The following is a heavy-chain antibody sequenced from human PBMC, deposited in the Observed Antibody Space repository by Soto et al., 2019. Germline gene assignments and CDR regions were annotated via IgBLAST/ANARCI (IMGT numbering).Heavy chain of an antibody. J-gene: IGHJ4*02. Sequence: PGGSLRLSCTASGFTFSSYWMSWVRQAPGKGLGWVANIKEDGSGKYYVDSVKGRFSISRGNARNSLYLQMNSLRVEDTAVYYCVRVGRLGGYWGQGALVTVSS. D-gene: IGHD3-16*01. CDR2: IKEDGSGK. CDR3: VRVGRLGGY. V-gene: IGHV3-7*03. CDR1: GFTFSSYW.